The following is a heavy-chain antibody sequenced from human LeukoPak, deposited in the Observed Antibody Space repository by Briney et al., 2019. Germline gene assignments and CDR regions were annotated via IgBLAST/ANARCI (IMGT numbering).Heavy chain of an antibody. V-gene: IGHV3-30*02. Sequence: GGSLRLSCAASGFTFSSYAMHWVRQAPGKGLEWVAFIRSDGSNKSYADSVKGRFSLSRDTSKNTLSLQMNSLRAEDTAVYYCARGSGTYSTNNNWGQGTLVTVSP. CDR1: GFTFSSYA. J-gene: IGHJ4*02. CDR2: IRSDGSNK. D-gene: IGHD1-26*01. CDR3: ARGSGTYSTNNN.